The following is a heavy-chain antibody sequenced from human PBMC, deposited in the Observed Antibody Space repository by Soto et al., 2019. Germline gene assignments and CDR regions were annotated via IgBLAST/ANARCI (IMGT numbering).Heavy chain of an antibody. J-gene: IGHJ5*02. CDR3: AKKNPHGDSNKAWLDP. V-gene: IGHV1-69*01. CDR1: GGTFVSSA. Sequence: QVQLVQSGAELKEPGSSVRVSCRVSGGTFVSSAFAWVRQSLGEGIEWMGGIVPILGTTKYAEKFQGRVTISADESTRPAYLELSSLVLADTAVYFCAKKNPHGDSNKAWLDPLGQGTLVIVSS. D-gene: IGHD2-15*01. CDR2: IVPILGTT.